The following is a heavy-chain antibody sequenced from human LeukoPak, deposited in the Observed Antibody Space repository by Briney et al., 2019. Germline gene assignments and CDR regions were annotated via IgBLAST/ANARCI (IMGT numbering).Heavy chain of an antibody. CDR3: ARRGEWELGD. D-gene: IGHD1-26*01. CDR1: GGSISSSSYY. J-gene: IGHJ4*02. CDR2: IYHSGST. Sequence: SETLSLTCTVSGGSISSSSYYWGWIRQPPGKGLEWIGSIYHSGSTYYNPSLKSRVTISVDTSKNQFSLKMSSVTAADTAVYYCARRGEWELGDWGQGTLVTVSS. V-gene: IGHV4-39*07.